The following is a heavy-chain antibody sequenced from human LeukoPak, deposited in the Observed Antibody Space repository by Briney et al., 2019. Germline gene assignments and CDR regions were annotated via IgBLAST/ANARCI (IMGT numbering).Heavy chain of an antibody. CDR2: ISDYNANK. J-gene: IGHJ6*04. D-gene: IGHD3-9*01. CDR1: GYTFSNYG. Sequence: ASVKVSCKASGYTFSNYGITWVRQAPGKGLEWMGWISDYNANKNYAQMFQGRVTMTTDTSTSTVYMELRSLRSDVTVIYYCARTDYDILTGARMDVWGKGTTVTVSS. CDR3: ARTDYDILTGARMDV. V-gene: IGHV1-18*04.